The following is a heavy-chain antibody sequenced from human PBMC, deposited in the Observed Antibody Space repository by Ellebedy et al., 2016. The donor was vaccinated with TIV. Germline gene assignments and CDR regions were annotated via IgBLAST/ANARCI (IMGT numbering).Heavy chain of an antibody. CDR1: GFTFSDYY. CDR2: ISYTGSYT. Sequence: GGSLRLXCAASGFTFSDYYMSWIRQAPGKGLELVSYISYTGSYTNSADSVKGRFTISRDNAKNSLYLQMNSLRAEDTAIYYCARYHIAAVDNWFDPWGQGTLVTVSS. V-gene: IGHV3-11*03. J-gene: IGHJ5*02. D-gene: IGHD6-13*01. CDR3: ARYHIAAVDNWFDP.